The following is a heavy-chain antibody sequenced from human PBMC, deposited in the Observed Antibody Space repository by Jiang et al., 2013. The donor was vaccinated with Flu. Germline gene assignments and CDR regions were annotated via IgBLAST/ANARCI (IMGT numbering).Heavy chain of an antibody. Sequence: LLESGGGVVQPGRSLRLSCAASGFTFSSYAMHWVRQAPGKGLEWVAVISYDGSNKYYADSVKGRFTISRDNSKNTLYLQMNSLRAEDTAVYYCARVSGYCSGGSCGYYYGMDVWGQGTTVTVSS. CDR2: ISYDGSNK. J-gene: IGHJ6*02. CDR1: GFTFSSYA. CDR3: ARVSGYCSGGSCGYYYGMDV. V-gene: IGHV3-30-3*01. D-gene: IGHD2-15*01.